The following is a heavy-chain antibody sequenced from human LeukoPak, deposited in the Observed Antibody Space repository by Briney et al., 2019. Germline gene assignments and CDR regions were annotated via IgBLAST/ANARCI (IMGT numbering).Heavy chain of an antibody. D-gene: IGHD3-10*01. CDR3: AREGGSGSYYTKDQPQKETWFAP. CDR2: INPNSGGT. J-gene: IGHJ5*02. V-gene: IGHV1-2*04. Sequence: ASVKVSCKASGYTFTGYYMHWVRQAPGQGLEWMGWINPNSGGTNYAQKFQGWVTMTRDTSISTAYMELSRLRSDDTAVYYCAREGGSGSYYTKDQPQKETWFAPWGQGPLVTVSS. CDR1: GYTFTGYY.